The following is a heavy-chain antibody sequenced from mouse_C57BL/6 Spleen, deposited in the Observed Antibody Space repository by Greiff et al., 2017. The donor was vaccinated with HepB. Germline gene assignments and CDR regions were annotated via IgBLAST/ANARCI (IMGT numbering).Heavy chain of an antibody. CDR1: GYTFTSYW. J-gene: IGHJ1*03. CDR3: ASWDSYYYGSSYYWYFDV. D-gene: IGHD1-1*01. V-gene: IGHV1-69*01. CDR2: IDPSDSYT. Sequence: QVQLQQPGAELVMPGASVKLSCKASGYTFTSYWMHWVKQRPGQGLEWIGEIDPSDSYTNYNQKFKGKSTLTVDKSSSTAYMQLSSLTSEDSAVYYCASWDSYYYGSSYYWYFDVWGTGTTVTVSS.